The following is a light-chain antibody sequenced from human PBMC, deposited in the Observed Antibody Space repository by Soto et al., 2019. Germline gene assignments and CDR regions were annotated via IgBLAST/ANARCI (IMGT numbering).Light chain of an antibody. Sequence: VVLTQSPLTLSLTPGERATLSCRASQSISSYLAWYQDSPVQSRRLFSYDASSRATGIPARFSGRGSRTDFTLTISSLEPEDFPVYYCQQRSNWPPLNTFCQRTRLE. CDR2: DAS. CDR3: QQRSNWPPLNT. CDR1: QSISSY. V-gene: IGKV3-11*01. J-gene: IGKJ5*01.